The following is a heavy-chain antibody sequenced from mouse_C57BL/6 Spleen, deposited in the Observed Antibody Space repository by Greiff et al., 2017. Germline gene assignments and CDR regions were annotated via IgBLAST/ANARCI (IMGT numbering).Heavy chain of an antibody. J-gene: IGHJ3*01. CDR2: ISDGGSYT. V-gene: IGHV5-4*03. CDR3: ARVNGSSYGWFAY. D-gene: IGHD1-1*01. Sequence: EVKLVESGGGLVKPGGSLKLSCAASGFTFSSYAMSWVRQTPEKRLEWVATISDGGSYTYYPDNVKGRFTISRDNAKNNLYLQMSHLKSEDTAMYYCARVNGSSYGWFAYWGQGTLVTVSA. CDR1: GFTFSSYA.